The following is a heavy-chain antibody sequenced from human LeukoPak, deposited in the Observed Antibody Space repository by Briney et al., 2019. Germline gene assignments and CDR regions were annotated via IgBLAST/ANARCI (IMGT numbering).Heavy chain of an antibody. Sequence: GGSLRLSCAASGFTFSDYYMSWIRQAPGKGLEWVSYISSSGSTIYYADSVKGRFTISRDNAKNSLYLQMNSLGAEDTAVYYCARGGWYGDYSSEGISFDYWGQGTLVTVPS. CDR1: GFTFSDYY. CDR2: ISSSGSTI. D-gene: IGHD4-17*01. V-gene: IGHV3-11*01. J-gene: IGHJ4*02. CDR3: ARGGWYGDYSSEGISFDY.